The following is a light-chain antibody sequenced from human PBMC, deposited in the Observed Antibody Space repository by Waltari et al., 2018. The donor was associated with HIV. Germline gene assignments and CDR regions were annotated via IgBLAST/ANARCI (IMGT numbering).Light chain of an antibody. J-gene: IGLJ2*01. Sequence: QSALTQPASVSGSPGQSMTISCTGTSSHFGSSNLFAWYQQHPGKAPKLMIYEVSKRPSGVSNRFSGSKSGNTASLTISGLQAEDEADYYCCSYAGTSTVVFGGGTKLTVL. CDR1: SSHFGSSNL. V-gene: IGLV2-23*02. CDR3: CSYAGTSTVV. CDR2: EVS.